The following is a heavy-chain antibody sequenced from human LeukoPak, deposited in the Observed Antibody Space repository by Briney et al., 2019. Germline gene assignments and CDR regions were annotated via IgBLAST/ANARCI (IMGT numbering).Heavy chain of an antibody. CDR2: ISSSGSYI. CDR1: GFTFSSYS. J-gene: IGHJ4*02. D-gene: IGHD3-22*01. Sequence: GGSLRLSCAASGFTFSSYSMNWVRQAPGKGLEWVSSISSSGSYIYYADSVKGRFTISRDNAKNSLYLQMNSLRAEDTAVYYCARDLGYYDRSGYSYFDYWGQGALVTVSS. CDR3: ARDLGYYDRSGYSYFDY. V-gene: IGHV3-21*01.